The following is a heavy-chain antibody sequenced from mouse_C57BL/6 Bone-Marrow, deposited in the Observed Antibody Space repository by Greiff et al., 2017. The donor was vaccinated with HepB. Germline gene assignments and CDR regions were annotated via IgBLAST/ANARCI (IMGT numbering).Heavy chain of an antibody. J-gene: IGHJ3*01. CDR1: GYSFTDYN. D-gene: IGHD2-3*01. CDR2: INPNYGTT. Sequence: EVKVVESGPELVKPGASVKISCKASGYSFTDYNMNWVKQSNGKSLEWIGVINPNYGTTSYNQKFKGKATLTVDQSSSTAYMQLNSLTSEDSAVYYCARGYDGYYARIFAYWGQGTLVTVSA. V-gene: IGHV1-39*01. CDR3: ARGYDGYYARIFAY.